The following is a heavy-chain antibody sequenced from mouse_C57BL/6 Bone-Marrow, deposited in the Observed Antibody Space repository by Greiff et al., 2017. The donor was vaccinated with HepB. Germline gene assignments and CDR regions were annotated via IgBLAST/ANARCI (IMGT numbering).Heavy chain of an antibody. CDR2: IWRGGST. D-gene: IGHD2-4*01. Sequence: VQLQQSGPGLVQPSQSLSITCTVSGFSLTSYGVHWVRQSPGKGLEWLGVIWRGGSTDYNAAFMSRLSITKDNSKSQVFFKMNSLQADDTAIYYCAKNTRSHYDYGYYYAMDYWGQGTSVTVSS. V-gene: IGHV2-5*01. CDR1: GFSLTSYG. J-gene: IGHJ4*01. CDR3: AKNTRSHYDYGYYYAMDY.